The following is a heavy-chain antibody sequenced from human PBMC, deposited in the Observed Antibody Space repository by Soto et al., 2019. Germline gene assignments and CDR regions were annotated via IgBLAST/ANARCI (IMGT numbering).Heavy chain of an antibody. D-gene: IGHD3-3*01. CDR3: ARGGDFWSGSPPYYYYGMDV. CDR2: ISYDGSNK. J-gene: IGHJ6*02. CDR1: GFTFSSYA. Sequence: PGGSLRITCAASGFTFSSYAMHWVRQAPGKGLVWVAVISYDGSNKYYADSVKGRFTISRDNSKNTLYLQMNSLRAEDTAVYYCARGGDFWSGSPPYYYYGMDVWGQGTTVTVSS. V-gene: IGHV3-30-3*01.